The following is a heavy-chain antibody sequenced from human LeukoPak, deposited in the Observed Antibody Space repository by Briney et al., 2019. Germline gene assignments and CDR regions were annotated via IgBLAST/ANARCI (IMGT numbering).Heavy chain of an antibody. D-gene: IGHD2-2*01. Sequence: SETLSLTCTVSGGSISSSSYYWGWIRQPPGKGLERIGSIYYSGSTYYNPSLKSRVTISVDTSKNQFSLKLSSVTAADTAVYYCARHSAAAILPFDYWGQGTLVTVSS. CDR2: IYYSGST. CDR1: GGSISSSSYY. V-gene: IGHV4-39*01. CDR3: ARHSAAAILPFDY. J-gene: IGHJ4*02.